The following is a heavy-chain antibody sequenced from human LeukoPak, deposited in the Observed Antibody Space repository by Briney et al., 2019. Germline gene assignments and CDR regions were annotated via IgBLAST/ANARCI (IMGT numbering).Heavy chain of an antibody. CDR1: GGSISIYY. CDR2: IFTSGIT. J-gene: IGHJ4*02. Sequence: SETLSLTCTVSGGSISIYYWNWIRQPAGKGLEWIGRIFTSGITNYNPSLKSRVTMSVDTSKNQFSLILSSVSAADTAMYYCARARATMVTHTPFDSWGQGTLVTVSS. V-gene: IGHV4-4*07. CDR3: ARARATMVTHTPFDS. D-gene: IGHD4-23*01.